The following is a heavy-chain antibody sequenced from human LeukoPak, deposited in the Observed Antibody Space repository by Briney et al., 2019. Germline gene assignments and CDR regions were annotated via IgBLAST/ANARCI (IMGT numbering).Heavy chain of an antibody. D-gene: IGHD5-12*01. Sequence: TGGSLRLSCAASGFTFSSYSMNWVRQAPGKGLEWVSYISSSSTTIYYADSVKGRFTISRENAQNSLYLQMNSLRAEDTAVYYCTTEVVASTPNNFYYSAMDVWGQGTTVTASS. CDR1: GFTFSSYS. V-gene: IGHV3-48*04. CDR3: TTEVVASTPNNFYYSAMDV. CDR2: ISSSSTTI. J-gene: IGHJ6*02.